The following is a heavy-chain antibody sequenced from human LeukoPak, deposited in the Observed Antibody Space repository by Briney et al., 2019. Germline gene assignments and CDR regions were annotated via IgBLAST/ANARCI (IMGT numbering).Heavy chain of an antibody. D-gene: IGHD5-12*01. V-gene: IGHV4-59*01. J-gene: IGHJ6*03. CDR3: ASTRTRRGYSGYEQGYYYYYYYMDV. CDR1: GFTFSDYY. CDR2: IYYSGST. Sequence: PGGSLRLSCAASGFTFSDYYMSWIRQPPGKGLEWIGYIYYSGSTNYNPSLKSRVTISVDTSKNQFSLKLSSVTAADTAVYYCASTRTRRGYSGYEQGYYYYYYYMDVWGKGTTVTVSS.